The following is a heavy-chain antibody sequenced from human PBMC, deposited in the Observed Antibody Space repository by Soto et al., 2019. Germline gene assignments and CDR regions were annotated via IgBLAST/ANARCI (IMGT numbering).Heavy chain of an antibody. D-gene: IGHD6-13*01. CDR1: GGSISSGGYY. J-gene: IGHJ6*02. Sequence: SETLSLTCTVSGGSISSGGYYWSWIHQHPGKGLEWIGYIYYSGSTYYNPSLKSRVTISVDTSKNQFSLKLSSVTAADTAVYYCARDQEYSSSSYYYGMDVWGQGTTVTVSS. CDR2: IYYSGST. V-gene: IGHV4-31*03. CDR3: ARDQEYSSSSYYYGMDV.